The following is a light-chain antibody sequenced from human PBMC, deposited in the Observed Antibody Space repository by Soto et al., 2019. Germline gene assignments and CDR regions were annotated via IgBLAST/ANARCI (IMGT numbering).Light chain of an antibody. J-gene: IGLJ2*01. CDR1: SSNIGSNY. Sequence: QSVLTQPPSASGTPGQRVTISCSGSSSNIGSNYVYWYQQLPGTAPKLLIYRNNQRPSGVPDRFSGSKSGTSASLAISGLRSEDEADYYCAAWEDSLSVVFGGGTKLT. V-gene: IGLV1-47*01. CDR3: AAWEDSLSVV. CDR2: RNN.